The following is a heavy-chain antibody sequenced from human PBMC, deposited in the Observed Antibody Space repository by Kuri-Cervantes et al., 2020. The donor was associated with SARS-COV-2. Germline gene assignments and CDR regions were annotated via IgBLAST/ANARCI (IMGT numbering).Heavy chain of an antibody. CDR2: ISAYNGNT. Sequence: ASVKVSCKASGYTFTSYGISWVRQAPGQGLEWMGWISAYNGNTNYAQKLQGRVTMTEDTSTDTAYMELSSLRSEDTAVYYCARDPRRSSGRFTVTRENWFDPWGQGTLVTVSS. V-gene: IGHV1-18*01. CDR1: GYTFTSYG. J-gene: IGHJ5*02. CDR3: ARDPRRSSGRFTVTRENWFDP. D-gene: IGHD4-17*01.